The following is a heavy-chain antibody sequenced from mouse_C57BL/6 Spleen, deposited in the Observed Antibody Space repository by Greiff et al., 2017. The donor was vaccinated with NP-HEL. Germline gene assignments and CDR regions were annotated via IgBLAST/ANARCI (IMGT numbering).Heavy chain of an antibody. CDR2: INDGGSYT. D-gene: IGHD3-1*01. CDR3: ARDLGDEGFDY. V-gene: IGHV5-4*01. Sequence: EVMLVESGGGLVKPGGSLKLSCAASGFTFSSYAMSWVRQTPEKRLEWVATINDGGSYTYYPDNVKGRFTISRDNAKNNLYLQMSHLKSEDTAMYYCARDLGDEGFDYWGQSTTLTVSS. J-gene: IGHJ2*01. CDR1: GFTFSSYA.